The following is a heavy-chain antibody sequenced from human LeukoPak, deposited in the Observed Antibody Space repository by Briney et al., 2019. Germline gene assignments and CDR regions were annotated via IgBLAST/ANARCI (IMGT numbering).Heavy chain of an antibody. V-gene: IGHV3-21*01. CDR1: GFTFSSYS. CDR3: ARDPTPIVPD. Sequence: PGGSLRLSCAASGFTFSSYSMNWVRQAPGKGLEWVSSISSSSSYIYYADSVKGRFTISRDNAKNSLYLQMNGLRAEDTAVYYCARDPTPIVPDWGQGTLVTVSS. CDR2: ISSSSSYI. D-gene: IGHD1-26*01. J-gene: IGHJ4*02.